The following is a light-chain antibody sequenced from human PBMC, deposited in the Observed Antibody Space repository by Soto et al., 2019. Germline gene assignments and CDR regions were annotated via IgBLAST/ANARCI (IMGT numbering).Light chain of an antibody. CDR3: QQYNNWLKWT. CDR1: QSISRN. CDR2: DAS. V-gene: IGKV3-15*01. J-gene: IGKJ1*01. Sequence: EIVMTQSPATLSVSPGERATLSCRASQSISRNLAWYQQKPGQGPRLLIYDASTRATGIPARFSGSGSGTDFTLTISSLQSEDFAVYYCQQYNNWLKWTFGQGTKVEIK.